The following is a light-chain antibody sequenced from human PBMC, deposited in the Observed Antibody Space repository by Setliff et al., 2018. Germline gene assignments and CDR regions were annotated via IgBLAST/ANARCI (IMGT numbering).Light chain of an antibody. Sequence: QSALAQPASVSGSPGQSITISCTGSSTDVGRYIFVSWYQQHPGKAPRLMIFDVSNRPSGISSRFSGSKSGNTASLTISGLQAEDEADYYCSSHTTSSTWVFGGGTKGTVL. J-gene: IGLJ3*02. CDR3: SSHTTSSTWV. CDR2: DVS. CDR1: STDVGRYIF. V-gene: IGLV2-14*03.